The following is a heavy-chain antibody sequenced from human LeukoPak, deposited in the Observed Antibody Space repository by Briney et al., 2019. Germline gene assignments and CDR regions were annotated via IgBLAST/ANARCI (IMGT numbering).Heavy chain of an antibody. CDR1: SDSQGGCSLY. J-gene: IGHJ4*02. Sequence: SETLSLTCTVWSDSQGGCSLYGHWVRQPPGKGLDWIGYISYIVHTNYNPSFNSRVTMSVDKSKNQFSLNLTSVTAADRAVYFCASTHSYGFQYDFDYWGEGALVSVFS. CDR3: ASTHSYGFQYDFDY. D-gene: IGHD5-18*01. CDR2: ISYIVHT. V-gene: IGHV4-61*01.